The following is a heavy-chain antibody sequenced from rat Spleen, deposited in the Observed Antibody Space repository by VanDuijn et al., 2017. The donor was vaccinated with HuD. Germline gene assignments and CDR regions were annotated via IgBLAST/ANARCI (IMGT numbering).Heavy chain of an antibody. Sequence: EVQLVESGGGLVQPGRSLKLSCAASGFTFSDYYMAWVRQAPTKGLEWVASISPSGANTYYPDSVKGRFTISRDNAKTTQYLQMDSLRSEDTATYYCATGGYYDGGYYTYYWYFDFWGPGTTVTVSS. CDR1: GFTFSDYY. D-gene: IGHD1-12*02. V-gene: IGHV5-25*01. J-gene: IGHJ1*01. CDR3: ATGGYYDGGYYTYYWYFDF. CDR2: ISPSGANT.